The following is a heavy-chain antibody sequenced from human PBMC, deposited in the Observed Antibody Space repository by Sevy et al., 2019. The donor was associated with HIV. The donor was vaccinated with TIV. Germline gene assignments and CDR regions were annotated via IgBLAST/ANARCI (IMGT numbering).Heavy chain of an antibody. D-gene: IGHD2-2*01. Sequence: GGSLRLSCAASGFTVINNYMTWLRQAPGKGLEWVSVIHSGGSTYYADSVKGRFTISRDNSKNTLYLQMNSLRTEDTAVYYCAREAVLPTAKEYYYYMDVWGKGTTVTVSS. CDR1: GFTVINNY. CDR3: AREAVLPTAKEYYYYMDV. J-gene: IGHJ6*03. V-gene: IGHV3-66*02. CDR2: IHSGGST.